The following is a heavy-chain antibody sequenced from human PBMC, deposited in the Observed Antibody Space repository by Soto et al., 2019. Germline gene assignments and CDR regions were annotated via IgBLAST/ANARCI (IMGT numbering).Heavy chain of an antibody. CDR3: ATDAYNAGMDV. Sequence: QVQLQESGPGLVKPSQTLSLTCTVSGGSISSGGYYWSWLRQHPGKGLEWIGYIYYSGSTYSNPSLKSRVTISVDTSKNQFSLKLSSVTAADTAVYYCATDAYNAGMDVWGQVTTVTVSS. CDR1: GGSISSGGYY. CDR2: IYYSGST. V-gene: IGHV4-31*03. D-gene: IGHD1-20*01. J-gene: IGHJ6*02.